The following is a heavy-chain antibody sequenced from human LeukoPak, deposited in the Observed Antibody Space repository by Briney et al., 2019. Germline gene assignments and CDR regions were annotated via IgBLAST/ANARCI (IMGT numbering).Heavy chain of an antibody. D-gene: IGHD3-10*01. CDR2: IYHSGST. CDR3: ARIIMVRGVITRTRFDY. J-gene: IGHJ4*02. CDR1: GYSISSGYY. V-gene: IGHV4-38-2*02. Sequence: SETLSLTCTVSGYSISSGYYRGWIRQPPGKGLEWIGSIYHSGSTYYNPSLKSRVTISVDTSKNQFSLKLSSVTAADTAVYYCARIIMVRGVITRTRFDYWGQGTLVTVSS.